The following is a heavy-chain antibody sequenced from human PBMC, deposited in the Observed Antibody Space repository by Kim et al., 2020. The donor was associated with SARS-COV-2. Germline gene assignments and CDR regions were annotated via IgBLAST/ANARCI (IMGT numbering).Heavy chain of an antibody. CDR2: IIPIFGTA. J-gene: IGHJ4*02. CDR1: GGTFSSYA. CDR3: ARDAGSYFYFDY. V-gene: IGHV1-69*13. Sequence: SVKVSCKASGGTFSSYAISWVRQAPGQGLEWMGGIIPIFGTANYAQKFQGRVTITADESTSTAYMELSSLRSEDTAVYYCARDAGSYFYFDYWGQGTLVTVSS. D-gene: IGHD3-10*01.